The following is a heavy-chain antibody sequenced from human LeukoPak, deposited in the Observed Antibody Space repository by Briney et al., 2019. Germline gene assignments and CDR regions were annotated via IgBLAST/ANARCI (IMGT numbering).Heavy chain of an antibody. CDR3: ARDVTIFGVVISNWFDP. V-gene: IGHV4-34*01. Sequence: PSETLSLTCAVYGGSFSGYCWSWIRQPPGKGLEWIGEINHSGSTNYNPSLKSRVTISVDTSKNQFSLKLSSVTAADTAVYYCARDVTIFGVVISNWFDPWGQGTLVTVSS. D-gene: IGHD3-3*01. CDR1: GGSFSGYC. CDR2: INHSGST. J-gene: IGHJ5*02.